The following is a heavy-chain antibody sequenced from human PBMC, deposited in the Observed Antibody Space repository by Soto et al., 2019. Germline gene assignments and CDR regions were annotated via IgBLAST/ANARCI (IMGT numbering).Heavy chain of an antibody. J-gene: IGHJ4*02. V-gene: IGHV3-30*18. CDR3: AKDRPVKGRSGSLSS. CDR2: ISHDGSNK. D-gene: IGHD1-26*01. CDR1: GFTVSDYG. Sequence: XGSLRLSFAASGFTVSDYGMHGVRQAPGKGLEWVALISHDGSNKYYADSVKGRFTISRDNSKNTLYLQMNSLRAEDTTIYYCAKDRPVKGRSGSLSSWGQGTMVTVSS.